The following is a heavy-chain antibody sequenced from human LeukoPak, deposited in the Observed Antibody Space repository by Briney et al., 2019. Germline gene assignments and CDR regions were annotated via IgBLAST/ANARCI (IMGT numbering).Heavy chain of an antibody. CDR3: GRYLKPSALSVFDI. J-gene: IGHJ3*02. CDR1: GGSISSYY. D-gene: IGHD2-2*01. V-gene: IGHV4-59*01. CDR2: IHYRGST. Sequence: SETLSLTCTVSGGSISSYYWSWIRQSPGEGLEWIGYIHYRGSTIYNPSLKSRVTISVDTSKNQFSLKLSSVTAADTAVYYCGRYLKPSALSVFDIWGQGTMVTVST.